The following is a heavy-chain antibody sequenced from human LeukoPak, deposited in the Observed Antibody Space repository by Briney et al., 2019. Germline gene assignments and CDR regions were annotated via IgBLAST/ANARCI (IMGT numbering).Heavy chain of an antibody. CDR2: IGGSGDTT. CDR1: GFTFSTYA. J-gene: IGHJ4*02. Sequence: GGSLRLSCAASGFTFSTYAISWVRQAPGKGLEWVSSIGGSGDTTYYAAAVKGRFTISRDNSKNTLYLQMNSLRVDDTAVYYCVEDVVVIVAAKPGIWGQGTLVTVSS. CDR3: VEDVVVIVAAKPGI. D-gene: IGHD2-15*01. V-gene: IGHV3-23*01.